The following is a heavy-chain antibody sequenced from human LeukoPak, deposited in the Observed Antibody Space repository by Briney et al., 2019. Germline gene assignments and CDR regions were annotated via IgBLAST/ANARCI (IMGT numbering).Heavy chain of an antibody. D-gene: IGHD5-18*01. Sequence: SGTLSLTCGVSGGSFSSLYWWSWVRQPPGKGLEWIGEINHSGSTYYNPSLKSRVTISVDTSKNQFSLKLSSVTAADTAVYYCARDMYSYGPAVYYYYMDVWGKGTTVTVSS. CDR1: GGSFSSLYW. V-gene: IGHV4-4*02. CDR2: INHSGST. J-gene: IGHJ6*03. CDR3: ARDMYSYGPAVYYYYMDV.